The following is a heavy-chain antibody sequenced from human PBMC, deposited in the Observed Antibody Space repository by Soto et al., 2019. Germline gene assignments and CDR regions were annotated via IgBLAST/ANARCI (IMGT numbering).Heavy chain of an antibody. CDR1: GYTFTSYG. J-gene: IGHJ4*02. CDR3: ASSLLVGYGLEGESD. V-gene: IGHV1-18*01. Sequence: QVQLVQSGAEVKKPGASVKVSCKASGYTFTSYGISWVRQAPGQGLEWMGWISAYNGNTNYAQKLQGRVTMTTDTATSTAYMELRSLRSDATAVYYCASSLLVGYGLEGESDWGQGTLVTVSS. D-gene: IGHD5-18*01. CDR2: ISAYNGNT.